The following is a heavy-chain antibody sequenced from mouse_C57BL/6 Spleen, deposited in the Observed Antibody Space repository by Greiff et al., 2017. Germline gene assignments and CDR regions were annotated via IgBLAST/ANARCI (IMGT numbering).Heavy chain of an antibody. CDR1: GFTFSDYG. V-gene: IGHV5-17*01. Sequence: EVQLQQSGGGLVKPGGSLKLSCAASGFTFSDYGMHWVRQAPEKGLEWVAYISSGSSTIYYADTVKGRFTISRDNAKNTLFLQMTSLRSEDTAMYYCAKYDYGGAMDDWGQGTSVTVSS. J-gene: IGHJ4*01. CDR2: ISSGSSTI. CDR3: AKYDYGGAMDD. D-gene: IGHD2-4*01.